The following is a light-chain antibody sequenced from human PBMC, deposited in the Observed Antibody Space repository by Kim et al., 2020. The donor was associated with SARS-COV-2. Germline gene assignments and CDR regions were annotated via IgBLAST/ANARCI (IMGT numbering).Light chain of an antibody. Sequence: GQSISISCIGTDSDVGTYHPVSWYQQYPGKAPKLLIYGVNKRPSGVSDRFSASKSGNTASLTISGLQAEDEADYYCCSYAGYTSYVFGTGTKVTVL. V-gene: IGLV2-23*02. CDR3: CSYAGYTSYV. J-gene: IGLJ1*01. CDR2: GVN. CDR1: DSDVGTYHP.